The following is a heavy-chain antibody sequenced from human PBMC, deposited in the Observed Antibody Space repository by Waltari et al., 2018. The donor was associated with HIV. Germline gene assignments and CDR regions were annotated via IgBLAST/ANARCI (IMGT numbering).Heavy chain of an antibody. J-gene: IGHJ4*02. V-gene: IGHV3-66*01. CDR3: ATDDFLTY. CDR2: MYTGGTT. Sequence: EVQLVESGGGLVQPGGSLRVSCAVFGFNVSANYRSWVRQAPGKGLEWVSLMYTGGTTYYADSVKGRVTISRDNSKNTVFLQMNNLRAEDTAVYYCATDDFLTYWGQGTLVTVSS. CDR1: GFNVSANY. D-gene: IGHD1-1*01.